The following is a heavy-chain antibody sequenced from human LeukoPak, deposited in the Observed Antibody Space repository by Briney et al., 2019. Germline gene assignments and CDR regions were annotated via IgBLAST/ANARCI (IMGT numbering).Heavy chain of an antibody. CDR2: VDPEDGET. CDR1: GYTFTDYY. D-gene: IGHD2-2*01. Sequence: ASVKISCKVSGYTFTDYYMHWVQQAPGKGLEWMGLVDPEDGETIYAEKFQGRVTITADTSTDTAYMELSSLRSEDTAVYYCATDVHIVVVPAARFYYYYYYMGVWGKGTTVTVSS. CDR3: ATDVHIVVVPAARFYYYYYYMGV. V-gene: IGHV1-69-2*01. J-gene: IGHJ6*03.